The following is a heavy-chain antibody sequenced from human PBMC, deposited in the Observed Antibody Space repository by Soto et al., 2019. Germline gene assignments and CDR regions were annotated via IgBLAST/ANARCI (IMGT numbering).Heavy chain of an antibody. V-gene: IGHV3-73*01. J-gene: IGHJ3*02. CDR1: GLTFSGSA. CDR3: TRWVVGAADAFDI. Sequence: ESGGGLVQPGGSLKLSCAASGLTFSGSAMHWVRQASGRGLEWVGRIRGKADNYATAYAASVKGRFTISRDDSKNTAYLQMNSLKTEDTAVYYCTRWVVGAADAFDIWGQGTMVTVSS. D-gene: IGHD1-26*01. CDR2: IRGKADNYAT.